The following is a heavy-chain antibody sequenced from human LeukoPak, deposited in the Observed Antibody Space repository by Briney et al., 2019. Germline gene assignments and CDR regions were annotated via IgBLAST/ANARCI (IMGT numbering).Heavy chain of an antibody. V-gene: IGHV4-4*09. CDR2: IYTSGST. D-gene: IGHD1-1*01. J-gene: IGHJ3*02. CDR3: ARRWYSWHDHAFDI. CDR1: GGSISSYY. Sequence: SETLSLTCNVSGGSISSYYWGWIRQPPGKGLEWIGYIYTSGSTNYNPSLKSRVAISVDTSKNQFSLTLSSVTAADTAVYYCARRWYSWHDHAFDIWGQGQWSPSLQ.